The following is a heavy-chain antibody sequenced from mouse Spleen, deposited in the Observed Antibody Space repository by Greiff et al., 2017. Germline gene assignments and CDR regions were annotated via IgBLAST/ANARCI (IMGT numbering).Heavy chain of an antibody. CDR1: GFTFSSYA. J-gene: IGHJ4*01. CDR2: INSNGGST. V-gene: IGHV5-6-2*01. CDR3: ARHSSYAMDY. Sequence: EVMLVESGGGLVKPGGSLKLSCAASGFTFSSYAMSWVRQTPEKRLEWVAAINSNGGSTYYPDTVKDRFTISRDNAKNTLYLQMSSLRSEDTALYYCARHSSYAMDYWGQGTSVTVSS.